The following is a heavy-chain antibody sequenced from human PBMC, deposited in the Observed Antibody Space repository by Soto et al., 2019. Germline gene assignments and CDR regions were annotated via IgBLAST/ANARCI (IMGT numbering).Heavy chain of an antibody. CDR3: ARDDPSFIAAAGTADQNWFDP. D-gene: IGHD6-13*01. CDR1: GDSVSSNSAA. J-gene: IGHJ5*02. CDR2: TYYRSKWYN. Sequence: PSQTLSLTCAISGDSVSSNSAAWNWIRQSPSRGLEWLGRTYYRSKWYNDYAVSVKSRITINPDTSKNQFSLQLNSVTPEDTAVYYCARDDPSFIAAAGTADQNWFDPWGQGTLVTVSS. V-gene: IGHV6-1*01.